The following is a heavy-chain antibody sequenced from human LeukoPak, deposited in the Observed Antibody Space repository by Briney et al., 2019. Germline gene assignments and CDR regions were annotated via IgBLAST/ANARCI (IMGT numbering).Heavy chain of an antibody. V-gene: IGHV3-7*01. D-gene: IGHD5-24*01. CDR2: IKQDGSEK. J-gene: IGHJ4*02. CDR1: GFTFSSYW. Sequence: GGSLRLSCAASGFTFSSYWMSWVRQAPGKGLEWVANIKQDGSEKYYADSVTGRFTISRDNAKNLLYLQMNSLRVEDTAVYYCANGDGFDYWGQGTLVTVSS. CDR3: ANGDGFDY.